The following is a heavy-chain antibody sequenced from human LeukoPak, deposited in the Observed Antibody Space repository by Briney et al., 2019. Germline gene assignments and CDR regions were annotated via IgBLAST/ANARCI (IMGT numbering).Heavy chain of an antibody. CDR1: GGSISSSSYY. D-gene: IGHD4-17*01. CDR3: ASGMTTVTTLGY. Sequence: SESLSLTCTVSGGSISSSSYYWGWIRQPPGKGLAWIGSIYYSGSTYYNPSLKSRVTISVDTSKNQFSLKLSSVTAADTAVYYCASGMTTVTTLGYWGQGALVTVSS. J-gene: IGHJ4*02. V-gene: IGHV4-39*01. CDR2: IYYSGST.